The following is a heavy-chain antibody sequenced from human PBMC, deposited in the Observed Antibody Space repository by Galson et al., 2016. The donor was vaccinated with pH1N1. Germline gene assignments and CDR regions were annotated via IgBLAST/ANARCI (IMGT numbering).Heavy chain of an antibody. V-gene: IGHV2-5*02. D-gene: IGHD3-3*01. CDR2: IYWGDSE. Sequence: PALVKPPQTLTLTCAFSGFSLSASGEAVGWLRQPPGKAPEWLAMIYWGDSERYSQSLKDRLTISKDSTKRHVVLTMTDMDPEDTGTYYCVHSDNIVMEEAAFEIFDSWGQGAAVHVSS. J-gene: IGHJ6*02. CDR3: VHSDNIVMEEAAFEIFDS. CDR1: GFSLSASGEA.